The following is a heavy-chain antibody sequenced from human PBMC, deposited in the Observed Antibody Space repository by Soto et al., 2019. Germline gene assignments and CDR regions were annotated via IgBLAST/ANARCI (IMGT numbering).Heavy chain of an antibody. CDR3: AKEDDSSRYFLGDAFDI. D-gene: IGHD3-22*01. V-gene: IGHV3-23*01. J-gene: IGHJ3*02. Sequence: EVQLLESGGGLVQPGGSLRLSCAASGFTFSSYAMSWVRQAPGKGLEWVSAISGSGGSTYYADSVKGRFTISRDNSKNTLYLQMNSLRAEDTAVYYCAKEDDSSRYFLGDAFDIWGQGTMVTVSS. CDR2: ISGSGGST. CDR1: GFTFSSYA.